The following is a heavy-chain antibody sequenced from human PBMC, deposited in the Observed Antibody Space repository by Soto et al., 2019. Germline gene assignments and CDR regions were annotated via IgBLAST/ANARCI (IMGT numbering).Heavy chain of an antibody. CDR1: GFTFSDYG. CDR2: TSYDGSIQ. J-gene: IGHJ1*01. Sequence: QVQLVESGGVVVQPGRSLRLSCAASGFTFSDYGMHWVRQAPGKGLEWVAVTSYDGSIQNYADSVKGRFTISRDNAKDTLYLQMNSVRADDTAVYFCARKGGGVVAPEYFQHWGQGTLVTVSS. V-gene: IGHV3-30*03. D-gene: IGHD3-22*01. CDR3: ARKGGGVVAPEYFQH.